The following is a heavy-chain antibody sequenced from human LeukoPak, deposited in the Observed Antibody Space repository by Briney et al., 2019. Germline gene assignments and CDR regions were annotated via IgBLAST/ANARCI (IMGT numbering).Heavy chain of an antibody. Sequence: PGGSLRLSCAASGFTFDDYAMHWVRQAPGKGLEWVSGISWNSGSIGYADSVKGRFTISRDNAKNYLYLQMNSLRAEDTALYYCAKATYYDILTGQYYFDYWGQGTLVTVSS. CDR1: GFTFDDYA. J-gene: IGHJ4*02. V-gene: IGHV3-9*01. CDR3: AKATYYDILTGQYYFDY. D-gene: IGHD3-9*01. CDR2: ISWNSGSI.